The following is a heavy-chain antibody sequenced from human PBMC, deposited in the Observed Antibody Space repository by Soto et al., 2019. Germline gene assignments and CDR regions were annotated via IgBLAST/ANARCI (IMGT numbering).Heavy chain of an antibody. CDR1: GYTFTSYD. J-gene: IGHJ6*03. CDR3: ARRPGGYCSSTSCSYYMXV. CDR2: MNPNSGNT. V-gene: IGHV1-8*01. Sequence: GASVKVSCKASGYTFTSYDINWVRQATGQGLEWMGWMNPNSGNTGYAQKFQGRVTMTRNTSISTAYMELSSLRSEDTAVYYCARRPGGYCSSTSCSYYMXVWGKGTTVTVSS. D-gene: IGHD2-2*01.